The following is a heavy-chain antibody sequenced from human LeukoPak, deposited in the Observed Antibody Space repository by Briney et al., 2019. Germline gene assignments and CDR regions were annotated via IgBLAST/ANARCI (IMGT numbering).Heavy chain of an antibody. V-gene: IGHV4-59*08. CDR3: GRFFWTTSKRLDY. J-gene: IGHJ4*02. CDR1: GFTFDDYG. Sequence: GSLRLSCAASGFTFDDYGMSWVRQAPGKGLEWIGYIFHSGSTIYNPSLKSRFTMSVDPSKNQFSLKLSSVTAADTAVYYCGRFFWTTSKRLDYWGQGTVVTVSS. CDR2: IFHSGST. D-gene: IGHD3/OR15-3a*01.